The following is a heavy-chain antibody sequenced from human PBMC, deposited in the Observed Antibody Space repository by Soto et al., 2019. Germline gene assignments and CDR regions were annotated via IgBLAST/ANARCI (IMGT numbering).Heavy chain of an antibody. J-gene: IGHJ4*02. V-gene: IGHV4-34*01. CDR1: GGSISSYY. CDR2: INHSGST. CDR3: ARRPWMATTYFDY. D-gene: IGHD5-12*01. Sequence: SETLSLTCTVSGGSISSYYWSWIRQPPGKGLEWIGEINHSGSTNYNPSLKSRVTISVDTSKNQFSLKLSSVTAADTAVYYCARRPWMATTYFDYWGQGTLVTVSS.